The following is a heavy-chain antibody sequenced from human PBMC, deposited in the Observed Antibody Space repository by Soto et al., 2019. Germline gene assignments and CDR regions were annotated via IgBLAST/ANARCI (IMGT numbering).Heavy chain of an antibody. Sequence: QVQLVQSGAEVKKPGASVKVSCKTSGYTFSNYGISWVRQAPGQGLEWMGWISAYNGNTNYAQKFQGRGTMTTDTSTSTAYMELRSLRSDDTAMYYCARDRRGITIFGVVIKENDWFDPWGQGSLVTVSS. J-gene: IGHJ5*02. CDR3: ARDRRGITIFGVVIKENDWFDP. V-gene: IGHV1-18*01. D-gene: IGHD3-3*01. CDR1: GYTFSNYG. CDR2: ISAYNGNT.